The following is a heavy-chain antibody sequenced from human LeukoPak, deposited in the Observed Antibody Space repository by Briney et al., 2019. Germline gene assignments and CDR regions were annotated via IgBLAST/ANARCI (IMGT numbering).Heavy chain of an antibody. CDR1: GFTFSSYG. J-gene: IGHJ4*02. D-gene: IGHD3-3*01. Sequence: GGSLRLSCAASGFTFSSYGMTWVRQAPGKGLEWVSGITGSGDNTYYADSVKGRFTISRDNAKNSLYLQMNSLRAEDTAVYYCARDQAATRITIFGVVDYWGQGTLVTVSS. CDR2: ITGSGDNT. V-gene: IGHV3-21*01. CDR3: ARDQAATRITIFGVVDY.